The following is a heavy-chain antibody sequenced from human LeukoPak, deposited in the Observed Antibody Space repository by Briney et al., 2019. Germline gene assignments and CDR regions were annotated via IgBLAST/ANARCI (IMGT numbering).Heavy chain of an antibody. V-gene: IGHV3-30*18. CDR3: AKLWFGDSNYFDY. CDR2: ISYDGSNK. D-gene: IGHD3-10*01. CDR1: GFTFSSYG. J-gene: IGHJ4*02. Sequence: GGSLRLPCAASGFTFSSYGMHWVRQAPGKGLEWVAVISYDGSNKYYADSVKGRFTISRDNSKNTLYLQMNSLRAEDTAVYYCAKLWFGDSNYFDYWGQGTLVTVSS.